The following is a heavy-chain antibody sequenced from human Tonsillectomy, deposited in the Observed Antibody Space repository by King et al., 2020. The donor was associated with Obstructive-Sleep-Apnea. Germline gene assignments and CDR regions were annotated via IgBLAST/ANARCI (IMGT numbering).Heavy chain of an antibody. CDR3: ARDLTAFYYGSGSFSFGMDV. Sequence: VQLVESGSELKKPGASVKVSCRPSGYTFTSYAMNWVRQAPGQGLEWMGWINTNTGNPAYAQGFTGRFVFSLDTSVSTAYLQISSLKAEDTAVYYCARDLTAFYYGSGSFSFGMDVWGQGTTVTVSS. CDR1: GYTFTSYA. D-gene: IGHD3-10*01. V-gene: IGHV7-4-1*02. J-gene: IGHJ6*02. CDR2: INTNTGNP.